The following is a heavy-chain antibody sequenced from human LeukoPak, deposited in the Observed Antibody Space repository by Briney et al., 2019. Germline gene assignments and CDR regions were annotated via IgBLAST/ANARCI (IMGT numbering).Heavy chain of an antibody. D-gene: IGHD6-25*01. J-gene: IGHJ4*02. CDR3: ARETSATHFDY. CDR1: GFTFSSYA. Sequence: GGSLRLSCAASGFTFSSYAMHWVRQAPGKGLEWVAVTSYDGSNKYYADSVKGRFTISRDNSKNTLYLQMNSLRAEDTAVYYCARETSATHFDYWGQGTLVTVSS. V-gene: IGHV3-30*04. CDR2: TSYDGSNK.